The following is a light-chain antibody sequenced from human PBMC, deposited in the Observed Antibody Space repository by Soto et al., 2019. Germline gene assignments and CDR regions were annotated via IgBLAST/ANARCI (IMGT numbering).Light chain of an antibody. J-gene: IGKJ4*01. CDR1: QSVSSY. CDR3: QQRSNWPPLT. Sequence: EIVLTQSPATLSLAPGERATLSCRASQSVSSYLAWYQQKPGQAPRLLIYDASNRATGIPARFIGSGSGTDFTLTIRSLDPEDFAVYYCQQRSNWPPLTFGGGTKVELK. CDR2: DAS. V-gene: IGKV3-11*01.